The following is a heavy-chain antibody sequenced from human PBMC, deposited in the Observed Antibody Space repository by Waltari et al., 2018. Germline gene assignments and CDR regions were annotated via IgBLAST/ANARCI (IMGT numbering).Heavy chain of an antibody. CDR2: INLGGDT. D-gene: IGHD3-10*01. V-gene: IGHV3-66*02. J-gene: IGHJ5*01. CDR3: ARGRGFIIDT. CDR1: GFNVNNYD. Sequence: EVHLLESGGGLVQPGGSLSLSCAVFGFNVNNYDMHWVRQAPGKGWEWVSVINLGGDTYYGDSVKGRFTISRDNSKNTLDLQVNSLRSDDTAVYFCARGRGFIIDTWGHGTLVTVSS.